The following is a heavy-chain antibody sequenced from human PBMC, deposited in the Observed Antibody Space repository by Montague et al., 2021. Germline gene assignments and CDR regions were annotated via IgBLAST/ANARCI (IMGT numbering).Heavy chain of an antibody. Sequence: SLRLSCEASGFTLSSYAMGWVRQAPGKGLEWVSAIGASGDNTYYAESVKGRFTISRDISKNTLYLQMNSLGAEDTALYYCAKDHFSGGSYGGSGDMDVWGQGTTVTVSS. CDR3: AKDHFSGGSYGGSGDMDV. CDR2: IGASGDNT. D-gene: IGHD2-15*01. J-gene: IGHJ6*02. CDR1: GFTLSSYA. V-gene: IGHV3-23*01.